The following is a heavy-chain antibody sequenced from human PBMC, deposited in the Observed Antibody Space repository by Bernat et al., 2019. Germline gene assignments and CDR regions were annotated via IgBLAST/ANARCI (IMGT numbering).Heavy chain of an antibody. V-gene: IGHV3-23*01. J-gene: IGHJ4*02. CDR2: TSGSGIDT. CDR3: VKGDYYYHDSSAYLDH. Sequence: EVQLLESGGGLVQPGGSLRLSCAASGFTFLSYAMSWVRQAPGKGLEWVSATSGSGIDTYYTDSVKGRFTISRDNSKDTLYLQMNSLRAEDTAVYFCVKGDYYYHDSSAYLDHWGQGTLVTVSS. CDR1: GFTFLSYA. D-gene: IGHD3-22*01.